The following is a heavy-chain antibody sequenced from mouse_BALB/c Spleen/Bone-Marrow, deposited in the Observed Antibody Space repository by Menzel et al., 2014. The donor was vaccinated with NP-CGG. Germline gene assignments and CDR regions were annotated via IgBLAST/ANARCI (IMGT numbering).Heavy chain of an antibody. CDR2: ITNGGGST. J-gene: IGHJ4*01. Sequence: EVKVVESGGGLVQPGGSRKLSCAASGFTFRSYTMSWVRQTPEKRLEWVAYITNGGGSTYYADTVEGRFTISRDNAQNSLYLQMRGLRSEDTAMYYCARMGITTEFYYAIDYWGQGTPVTVSS. D-gene: IGHD1-1*01. CDR3: ARMGITTEFYYAIDY. CDR1: GFTFRSYT. V-gene: IGHV5-12-2*01.